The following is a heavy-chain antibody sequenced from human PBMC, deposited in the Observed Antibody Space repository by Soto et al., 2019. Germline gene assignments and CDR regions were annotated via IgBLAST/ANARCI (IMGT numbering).Heavy chain of an antibody. Sequence: SETLSLTCTVSGGSISSYYWSWIRQPPGKGLEWIGYIYYSGSTNYNPSLKSRVTISVDTSKNQFSLKLSSVTAADTAVYYCASSYYDFWSGPLPTIDYWGQGTLVTVSS. CDR1: GGSISSYY. V-gene: IGHV4-59*01. CDR2: IYYSGST. CDR3: ASSYYDFWSGPLPTIDY. J-gene: IGHJ4*02. D-gene: IGHD3-3*01.